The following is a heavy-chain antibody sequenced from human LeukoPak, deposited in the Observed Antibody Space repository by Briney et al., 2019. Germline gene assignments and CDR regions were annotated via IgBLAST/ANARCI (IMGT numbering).Heavy chain of an antibody. CDR3: ARSGLDSRYYFGMDV. CDR1: GGSISRYY. V-gene: IGHV4-4*07. J-gene: IGHJ6*02. CDR2: IYTSGST. D-gene: IGHD5-12*01. Sequence: SETLSLTCTVSGGSISRYYWSWIRQPAGKGLEWVGRIYTSGSTNYNPSLKSRVTMSVDTSKNQFSLKLSSVTAADTAVYYCARSGLDSRYYFGMDVWGQGTTVTVSS.